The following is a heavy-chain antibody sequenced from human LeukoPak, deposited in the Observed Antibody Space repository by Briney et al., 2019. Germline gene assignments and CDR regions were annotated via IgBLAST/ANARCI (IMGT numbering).Heavy chain of an antibody. CDR3: ARKRYYDYVWGSYRYPEYYFDY. D-gene: IGHD3-16*02. V-gene: IGHV4-61*02. CDR2: MYTSGST. CDR1: GGSISGGSYY. Sequence: KPSETLSLTCTVSGGSISGGSYYWTWIRQPAGKGPEWIGRMYTSGSTSYNPSLKSRVTILVDTSKNQFSLKLSSVTAADTAVYYCARKRYYDYVWGSYRYPEYYFDYWGQGTLVTVSS. J-gene: IGHJ4*02.